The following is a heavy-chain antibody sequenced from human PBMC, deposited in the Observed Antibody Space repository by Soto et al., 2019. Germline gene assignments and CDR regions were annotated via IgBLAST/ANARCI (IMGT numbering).Heavy chain of an antibody. J-gene: IGHJ4*02. CDR2: IRGDDDLT. D-gene: IGHD3-3*01. V-gene: IGHV3-23*01. Sequence: EVQLLESGGNLVQPGGSLRLSCAASGFIFSDYAMSWVRQAPGKGLEWVSLIRGDDDLTHYAESVKGRFTISRDNSKNTVYLQMNSLRAEDTAVYYCAKDWTHFDYWGRGTRVTVSS. CDR3: AKDWTHFDY. CDR1: GFIFSDYA.